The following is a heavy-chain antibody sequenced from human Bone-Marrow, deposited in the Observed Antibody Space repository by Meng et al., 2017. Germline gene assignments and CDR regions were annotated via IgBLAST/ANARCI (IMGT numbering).Heavy chain of an antibody. CDR1: GFTFSDYY. Sequence: GESLKISCAASGFTFSDYYMSWIRQAPGKGLEWVSYISSSGSTIYYADSVKGRFTISRDNAKNSLYLQMNSLRAEDTAVYYWARDFYVGYNTNWFDPWGQGTLVTVSS. D-gene: IGHD5-24*01. V-gene: IGHV3-11*04. CDR2: ISSSGSTI. J-gene: IGHJ5*02. CDR3: ARDFYVGYNTNWFDP.